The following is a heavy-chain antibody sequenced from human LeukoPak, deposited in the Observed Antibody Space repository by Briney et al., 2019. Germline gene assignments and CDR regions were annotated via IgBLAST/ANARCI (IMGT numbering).Heavy chain of an antibody. CDR2: INAGNGNT. Sequence: ASVKVSCKASGYTFTSYAMHWVRQAPGQRLEWMGWINAGNGNTKYSQKFQGRVTTTRDTSASTAYMELSSLRSEDTAVYYCARGAGYGSYYYYYGMDVWGQGTTVTVSS. D-gene: IGHD5-18*01. CDR1: GYTFTSYA. V-gene: IGHV1-3*01. J-gene: IGHJ6*02. CDR3: ARGAGYGSYYYYYGMDV.